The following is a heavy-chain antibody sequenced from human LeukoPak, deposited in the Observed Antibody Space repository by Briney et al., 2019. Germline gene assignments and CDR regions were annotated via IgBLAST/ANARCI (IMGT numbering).Heavy chain of an antibody. J-gene: IGHJ4*02. CDR1: AGSISSRGYY. CDR3: ARHGPIVGATNFDY. Sequence: SETLSLTCTVSAGSISSRGYYWGWIRHPPGRGLEWIGSIYYSGNTYSNPSLKSRVTISVDTSKNQFSLRLSSVTAADTAVYYCARHGPIVGATNFDYWGQGTLVTVSS. D-gene: IGHD1-26*01. CDR2: IYYSGNT. V-gene: IGHV4-39*01.